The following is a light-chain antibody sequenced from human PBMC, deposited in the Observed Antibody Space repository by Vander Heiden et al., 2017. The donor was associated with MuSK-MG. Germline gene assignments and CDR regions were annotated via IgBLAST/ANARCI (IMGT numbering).Light chain of an antibody. Sequence: EIHLAQSPSSLSASVGDRVTITCRASQSISSYLNWYQQKPGKAPKLLIYAASSLQSGVPSRFSGSGSGTDFTLTISSLQPEDFATYYCQQSYSTPDTFGGGTKVEIK. V-gene: IGKV1-39*01. J-gene: IGKJ4*01. CDR2: AAS. CDR3: QQSYSTPDT. CDR1: QSISSY.